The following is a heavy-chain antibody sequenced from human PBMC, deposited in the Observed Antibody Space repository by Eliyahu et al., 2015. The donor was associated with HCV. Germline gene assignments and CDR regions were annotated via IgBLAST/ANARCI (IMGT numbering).Heavy chain of an antibody. CDR2: IYYSGST. Sequence: QVQLQESGPGLVKPSQTLSLPXXXSGGXIXSGSYYLCWXRPPPGKGLEWIGYIYYSGSTYYNPSLKSRVTISVDTSKNQFSLKLSSVTAADTAVYYCASRYCSSTSCYRWRGDWFDPWGQGTLVTVSS. CDR1: GGXIXSGSYY. J-gene: IGHJ5*02. D-gene: IGHD2-2*01. V-gene: IGHV4-30-4*01. CDR3: ASRYCSSTSCYRWRGDWFDP.